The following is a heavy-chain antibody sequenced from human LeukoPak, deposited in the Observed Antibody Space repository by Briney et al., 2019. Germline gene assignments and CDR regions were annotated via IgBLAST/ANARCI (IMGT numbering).Heavy chain of an antibody. Sequence: GGSLRLSCAASGFTFSSYWMHWVGQAPGKGLVWVSRINSDGSSTSYADSVKGRFTISRDNAKNTLYLQMNSLRAEDTAVYYCARGATFYGSGSYLLRWGQGTLVTVSS. CDR3: ARGATFYGSGSYLLR. CDR1: GFTFSSYW. CDR2: INSDGSST. D-gene: IGHD3-10*01. V-gene: IGHV3-74*01. J-gene: IGHJ4*02.